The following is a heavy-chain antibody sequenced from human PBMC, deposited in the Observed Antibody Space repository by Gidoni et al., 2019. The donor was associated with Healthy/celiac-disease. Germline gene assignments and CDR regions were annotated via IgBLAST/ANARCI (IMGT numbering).Heavy chain of an antibody. CDR1: GFPFRTAW. CDR2: IKSKTDGGTT. J-gene: IGHJ4*02. Sequence: EVHLVESGGGLVQPGGSLRLSCAASGFPFRTAWLSWVRQAPGKGLEWVGRIKSKTDGGTTDYAAPVKGRFTISRDDSKNTLYLQMNSLKTEDTAVYYCTTDFNLRSSGYYHPFDYWGQGTLVTVSS. V-gene: IGHV3-15*01. CDR3: TTDFNLRSSGYYHPFDY. D-gene: IGHD3-22*01.